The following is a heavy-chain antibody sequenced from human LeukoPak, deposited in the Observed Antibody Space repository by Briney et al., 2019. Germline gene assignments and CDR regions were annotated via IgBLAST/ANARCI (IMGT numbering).Heavy chain of an antibody. J-gene: IGHJ2*01. CDR1: GGSISSGDYY. D-gene: IGHD2-15*01. CDR3: ARGEGNCSGGSCYSDWYFDL. CDR2: IYYSGST. Sequence: PSQTLSLTCTVSGGSISSGDYYWSWMRQPPGKGLEWIGYIYYSGSTYYNPSLKSRVTISVDTSKNQFSLKLSSVTAADTAVYYCARGEGNCSGGSCYSDWYFDLWGRGTLVTVSS. V-gene: IGHV4-30-4*01.